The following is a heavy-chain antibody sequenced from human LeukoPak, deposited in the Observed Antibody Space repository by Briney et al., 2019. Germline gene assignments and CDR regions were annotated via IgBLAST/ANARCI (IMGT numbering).Heavy chain of an antibody. V-gene: IGHV3-23*01. Sequence: PGGSLRLSCAASGFTFSSYAMSWVRQAPGKGLEWVSAISGSGGSAYYADSVKGRFTISRDNSKNTLYLQMNSLRAEDTAVYYCDGVAKRGDYYYMDVWGKGTTVTVSS. J-gene: IGHJ6*03. CDR1: GFTFSSYA. CDR3: DGVAKRGDYYYMDV. CDR2: ISGSGGSA. D-gene: IGHD3-3*01.